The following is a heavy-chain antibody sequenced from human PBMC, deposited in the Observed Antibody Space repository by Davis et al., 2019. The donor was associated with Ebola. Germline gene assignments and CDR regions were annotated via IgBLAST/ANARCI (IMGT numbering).Heavy chain of an antibody. D-gene: IGHD2-15*01. Sequence: ASVKVSCKASGYTFTSYAMHWVRQAPGQRLEWMGWINAGNGNTKYSQKFQGRVTITRDKSASTAYMELSSLRSEDTAVYYCARGEMTRYCSGGSCYDHGMDVWGQGTTVTVSS. V-gene: IGHV1-3*01. CDR1: GYTFTSYA. CDR3: ARGEMTRYCSGGSCYDHGMDV. J-gene: IGHJ6*02. CDR2: INAGNGNT.